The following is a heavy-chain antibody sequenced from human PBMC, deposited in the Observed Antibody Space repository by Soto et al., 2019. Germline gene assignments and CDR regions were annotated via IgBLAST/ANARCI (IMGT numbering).Heavy chain of an antibody. J-gene: IGHJ4*02. CDR3: ARLRRGGIGGCDY. Sequence: GGSLRLSCAASGFTFSSYWMSWVRQAPGKGLEWVANIKQDGSEKYYVDSVKGRFTISRDNAKNSLYLQMNSLRAEDTAVYYCARLRRGGIGGCDYWGQGTLVTVSS. D-gene: IGHD1-26*01. CDR2: IKQDGSEK. V-gene: IGHV3-7*01. CDR1: GFTFSSYW.